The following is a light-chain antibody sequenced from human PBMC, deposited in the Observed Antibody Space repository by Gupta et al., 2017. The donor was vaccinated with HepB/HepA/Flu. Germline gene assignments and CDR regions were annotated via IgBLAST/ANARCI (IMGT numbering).Light chain of an antibody. CDR1: QSLVNRDGNTY. V-gene: IGKV2-24*01. Sequence: DIVMTQTPLFLPVTLGQPASISCRSSQSLVNRDGNTYLTWLQQRPGQPPRLLIYKISKRFSGVTDRFSGSGAGTDFTLHSSRVEAEDVGVYYCMQDTQLRSFGQGTKLEIK. J-gene: IGKJ2*04. CDR3: MQDTQLRS. CDR2: KIS.